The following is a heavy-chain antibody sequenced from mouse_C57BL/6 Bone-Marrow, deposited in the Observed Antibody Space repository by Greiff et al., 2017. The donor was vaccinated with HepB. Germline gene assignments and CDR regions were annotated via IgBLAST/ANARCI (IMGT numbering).Heavy chain of an antibody. CDR2: INPNNGGT. V-gene: IGHV1-18*01. Sequence: EVKLMESGPELVKPGASVKIPCKASGYTFTDYNMDWVKQSHGKSLEWIGDINPNNGGTIYNQKFKGKATLTVDKSSSTAYMELRSLTSEDTAVYYCAREVGDGYYAWFAYWGQGTLVTVSA. CDR1: GYTFTDYN. CDR3: AREVGDGYYAWFAY. D-gene: IGHD2-3*01. J-gene: IGHJ3*01.